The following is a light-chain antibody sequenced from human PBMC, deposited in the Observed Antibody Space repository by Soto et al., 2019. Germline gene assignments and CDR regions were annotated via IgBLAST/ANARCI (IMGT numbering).Light chain of an antibody. V-gene: IGKV4-1*01. J-gene: IGKJ1*01. CDR3: QQYYSTPQWT. CDR1: QSVLYSSNNKNY. Sequence: DIVMTQSPDSLAVSLGERATINCKSSQSVLYSSNNKNYLAWYQQKPGQPPKLLIYWASTRESGVPDRFSGSGSGTHFTLTISSLQAEDVAVYYCQQYYSTPQWTFGQGTKVEIK. CDR2: WAS.